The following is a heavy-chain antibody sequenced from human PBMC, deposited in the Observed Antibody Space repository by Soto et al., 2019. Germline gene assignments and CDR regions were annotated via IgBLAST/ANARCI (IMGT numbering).Heavy chain of an antibody. CDR3: ASSGVLRFLEWSQYYYYYGMDV. V-gene: IGHV1-69*13. Sequence: SVKVSCKASGGTFSSYAISWVRQAPGQGLEWMGGIVPIFGTANYAQKVQGRVTITADESTSTAYLELSSLRSEDTAVYYCASSGVLRFLEWSQYYYYYGMDVWGQGTKVTVSS. CDR2: IVPIFGTA. D-gene: IGHD3-3*01. J-gene: IGHJ6*02. CDR1: GGTFSSYA.